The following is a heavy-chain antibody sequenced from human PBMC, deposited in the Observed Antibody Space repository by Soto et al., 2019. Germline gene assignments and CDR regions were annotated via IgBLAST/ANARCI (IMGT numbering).Heavy chain of an antibody. CDR3: ARDEEVNYADYGGSDHYYGMDV. J-gene: IGHJ6*02. CDR1: GGSISSGGYY. CDR2: IYYTGST. Sequence: SETLSLTCTVSGGSISSGGYYWSWIRQHPGKGLEWIGYIYYTGSTYYNPSLKSRVTISVDTSKNQFSLKLTSVTAADTPVYYCARDEEVNYADYGGSDHYYGMDVWGQGTTVTVSS. V-gene: IGHV4-31*03. D-gene: IGHD4-17*01.